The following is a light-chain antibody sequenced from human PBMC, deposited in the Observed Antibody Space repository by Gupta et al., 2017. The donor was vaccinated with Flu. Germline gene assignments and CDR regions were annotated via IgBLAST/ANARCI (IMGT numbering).Light chain of an antibody. CDR2: AAS. V-gene: IGKV1D-12*01. Sequence: DIKTTQPPSSVSASVGDRVIITCRASQGIANWLTWYHQTQGKAPKLLIYAASTLQRGVPSRFGGSGSETDFSLTISSLQPEDFATYYCQQAFSFPQTFVPGTQVEI. CDR3: QQAFSFPQT. CDR1: QGIANW. J-gene: IGKJ3*01.